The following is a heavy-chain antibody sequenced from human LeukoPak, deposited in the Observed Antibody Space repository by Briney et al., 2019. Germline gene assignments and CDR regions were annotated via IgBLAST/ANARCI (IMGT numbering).Heavy chain of an antibody. V-gene: IGHV5-51*01. J-gene: IGHJ3*02. CDR3: ARSPLLAGDASDI. CDR2: IYPGDSDT. Sequence: GESLKISCKGSGYSFTSYWIGWVRQMPGKGLEWMGIIYPGDSDTRYSPSFQGQVTISADKSISTAYLQWSSLKASDTAMYYCARSPLLAGDASDIWGQGTMVTVSS. CDR1: GYSFTSYW.